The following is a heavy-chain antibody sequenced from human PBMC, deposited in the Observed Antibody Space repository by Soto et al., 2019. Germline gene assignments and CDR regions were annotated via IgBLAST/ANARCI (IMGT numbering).Heavy chain of an antibody. Sequence: GGSLRLSCAVSGFICSSYDMGWVRQAPGKGLEWVSTILVGGSPHYEDSVKGRFTISRDTSKNTVYLQMNSLTAGDTAVYYCAKATATSGGAFEIYGQGAMVTVSS. V-gene: IGHV3-23*01. J-gene: IGHJ3*02. CDR2: ILVGGSP. CDR3: AKATATSGGAFEI. CDR1: GFICSSYD. D-gene: IGHD1-1*01.